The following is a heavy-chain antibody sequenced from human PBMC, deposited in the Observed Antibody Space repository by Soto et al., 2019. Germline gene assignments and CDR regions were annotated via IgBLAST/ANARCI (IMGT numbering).Heavy chain of an antibody. Sequence: QVQLVQSGAEVKKPGSSVKVSCKASGGTFSSYAISWVRQAPGQGLEWMGGIIPIFGTANYAQKFQGRVTITADESTSTADMELSSLRSEDTAVYYCASWDYGDYNSAYYGMDVWGQGTTVTVSS. J-gene: IGHJ6*02. CDR1: GGTFSSYA. V-gene: IGHV1-69*01. D-gene: IGHD4-17*01. CDR2: IIPIFGTA. CDR3: ASWDYGDYNSAYYGMDV.